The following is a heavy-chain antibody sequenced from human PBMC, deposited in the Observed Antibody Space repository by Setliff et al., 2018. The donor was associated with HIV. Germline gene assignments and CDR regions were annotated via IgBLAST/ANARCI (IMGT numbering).Heavy chain of an antibody. V-gene: IGHV1-69*13. J-gene: IGHJ6*03. CDR2: IIPIFGTP. CDR3: ATNPEMATINYYSYYMDV. D-gene: IGHD5-12*01. CDR1: GGTFRGFG. Sequence: SVKVSCKASGGTFRGFGISWVVQAPGQGLEWMGQIIPIFGTPRYAQKFQDRVTITADESTSTVYMELSSLRSEDTAVYYCATNPEMATINYYSYYMDVWGKGTTVTVSS.